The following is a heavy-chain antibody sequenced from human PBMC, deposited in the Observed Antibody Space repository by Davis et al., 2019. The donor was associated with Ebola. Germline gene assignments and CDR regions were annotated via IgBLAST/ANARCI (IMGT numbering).Heavy chain of an antibody. J-gene: IGHJ6*02. CDR1: GFTFSSYA. V-gene: IGHV3-66*02. CDR2: IYTAGST. D-gene: IGHD1-1*01. Sequence: PGGSLRLSCAASGFTFSSYAMSWVRQAPGKGLEWVSVIYTAGSTYYADSVKGRFTISRDNSKNTLYLQMNSLGGEDTAIYYCARGTYKDYYYAMDVWGQGTTVIVSS. CDR3: ARGTYKDYYYAMDV.